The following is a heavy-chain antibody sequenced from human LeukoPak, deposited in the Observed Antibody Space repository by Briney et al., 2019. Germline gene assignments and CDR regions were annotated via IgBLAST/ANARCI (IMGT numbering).Heavy chain of an antibody. J-gene: IGHJ4*02. CDR3: AKDTYDCSGYYRRFDY. V-gene: IGHV3-30*02. D-gene: IGHD3-22*01. CDR2: IRYDGTNK. CDR1: GFTFSNYG. Sequence: GGSLRLSCAASGFTFSNYGMHWVRQAPGKGLEWVAFIRYDGTNKYYADSVKGRFTISRDNSKNTLYLQMNSLRAEDTAVYYCAKDTYDCSGYYRRFDYWGQGTLVTVSS.